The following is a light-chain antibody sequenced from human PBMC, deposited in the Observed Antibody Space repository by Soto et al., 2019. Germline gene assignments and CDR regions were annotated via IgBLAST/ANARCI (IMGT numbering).Light chain of an antibody. CDR2: KAS. CDR1: QSVGSW. J-gene: IGKJ1*01. Sequence: DIHMTQSPSTLSASVGDIVTITCRASQSVGSWLDWYQQKPGKAPKLVIDKASSLESGVPSRFSGSGSVTEFSPTITSLQPDAGASYHYQQYGRSSPWTCGQGTKVESK. CDR3: QQYGRSSPWT. V-gene: IGKV1-5*03.